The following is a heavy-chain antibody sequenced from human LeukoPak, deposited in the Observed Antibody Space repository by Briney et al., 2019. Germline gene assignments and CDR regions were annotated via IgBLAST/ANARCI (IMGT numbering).Heavy chain of an antibody. CDR3: ARGEGGRSDSSGYYPN. CDR2: INHSGST. CDR1: GGSFSGCY. D-gene: IGHD3-22*01. V-gene: IGHV4-34*01. Sequence: PSETLSLTCAVYGGSFSGCYGSWIRQPPGKGLEWIGEINHSGSTNYNPSLKSRVTISVDTSKNQFSLKLSSVTAADTAVYYCARGEGGRSDSSGYYPNWGQGTLVTVSS. J-gene: IGHJ4*02.